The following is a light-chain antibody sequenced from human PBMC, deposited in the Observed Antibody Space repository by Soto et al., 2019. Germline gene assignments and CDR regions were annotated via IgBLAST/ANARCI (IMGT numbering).Light chain of an antibody. Sequence: EIVLTQSPGTLSLSPGESATLSCRASQSVTNNYLAWYQHKPGQAPRLLIYSASSRAIGIPDRFSGSGSGTDFSLNINRLEPEDFAVYFCQQYDTSPPYTFGQGTKLEIK. CDR2: SAS. CDR1: QSVTNNY. J-gene: IGKJ2*01. CDR3: QQYDTSPPYT. V-gene: IGKV3-20*01.